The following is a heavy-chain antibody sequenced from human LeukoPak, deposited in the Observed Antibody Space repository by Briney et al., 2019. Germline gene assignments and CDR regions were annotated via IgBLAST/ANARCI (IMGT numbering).Heavy chain of an antibody. CDR3: AREEVDTAMVNYFDY. V-gene: IGHV3-48*01. CDR2: ISGGSYTI. J-gene: IGHJ4*02. CDR1: GFSLSQYG. Sequence: GGSLRLSCTASGFSLSQYGMLWVRQAPGRGLECISYISGGSYTIQYADSVKGRFTISRDNSKNTLYLQMNSLRAEDTAVYYCAREEVDTAMVNYFDYWGQGTLVTVSS. D-gene: IGHD5-18*01.